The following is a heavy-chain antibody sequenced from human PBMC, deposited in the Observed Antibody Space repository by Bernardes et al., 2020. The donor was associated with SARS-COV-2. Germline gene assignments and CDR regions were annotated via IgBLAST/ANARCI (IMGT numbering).Heavy chain of an antibody. CDR1: GFTLTPYA. CDR2: ISCYADNT. D-gene: IGHD2-21*02. V-gene: IGHV3-23*01. Sequence: GRSLRLSCAASGFTLTPYAMSWVRQAPGKGLEWVSGISCYADNTYYADSVKGRFTISRDNSKNTLFLQMDSLRPEDTAVYYCAKDYCGGDCDFFDYWGQGALVTVSS. CDR3: AKDYCGGDCDFFDY. J-gene: IGHJ4*02.